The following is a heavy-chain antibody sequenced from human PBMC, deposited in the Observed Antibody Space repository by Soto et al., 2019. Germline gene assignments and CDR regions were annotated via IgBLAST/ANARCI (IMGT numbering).Heavy chain of an antibody. V-gene: IGHV4-31*03. CDR2: IYYSGST. J-gene: IGHJ4*02. Sequence: QVQLQESGPGLVKPSQTLSLTCTVSGGSISSGGYYWSWIRQHPGKGLEWIGYIYYSGSTYYNPSLRSRXXIXVXXSKNQFSLKLSSVTAADTAVYYCARCGYGDYVFDYWGQGTLVTVSS. CDR1: GGSISSGGYY. D-gene: IGHD4-17*01. CDR3: ARCGYGDYVFDY.